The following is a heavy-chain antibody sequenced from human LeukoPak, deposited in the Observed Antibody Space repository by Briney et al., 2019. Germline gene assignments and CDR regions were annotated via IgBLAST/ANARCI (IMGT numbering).Heavy chain of an antibody. CDR3: ARVSKSICFDL. V-gene: IGHV3-11*04. Sequence: PGGSLRLSCVVSGFTFSDYYMSWIRQAPGKGLEWISYISSPATVFYAGSVKGRFTISRDNVLNSLSLEMTSLRAEDTAVYYCARVSKSICFDLWGRGTLVTVSS. D-gene: IGHD2-21*01. CDR1: GFTFSDYY. CDR2: ISSPATV. J-gene: IGHJ2*01.